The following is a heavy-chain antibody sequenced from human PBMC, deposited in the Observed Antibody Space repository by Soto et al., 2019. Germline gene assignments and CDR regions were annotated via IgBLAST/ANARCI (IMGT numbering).Heavy chain of an antibody. Sequence: QVQLVESGGGVVQPGRSLRLSCAASGFIFSTYTMHWVRQAPGQGLEWLTVMSYDGSQKYYADSVKGRLTISRDNSKNTLYLQMTSLRAEDTAVYHCAIAKSSSWHNFDYWGQGTLVTVSS. D-gene: IGHD6-13*01. V-gene: IGHV3-30-3*01. CDR1: GFIFSTYT. J-gene: IGHJ4*02. CDR3: AIAKSSSWHNFDY. CDR2: MSYDGSQK.